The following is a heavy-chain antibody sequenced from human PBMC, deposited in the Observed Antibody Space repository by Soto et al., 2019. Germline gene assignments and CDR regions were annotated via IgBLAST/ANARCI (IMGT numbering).Heavy chain of an antibody. CDR3: ARDPWAADY. Sequence: EVQLVESGGGLVQPGGSLRLSCAASGFTVSTKYMSWVRQAPGKGLEWVSVIYSGGSTFYADSVRGRFTISRDNSKNTVNLQMNSLRAEDTAVYYCARDPWAADYWGHGTLVTVSP. CDR2: IYSGGST. CDR1: GFTVSTKY. J-gene: IGHJ4*01. V-gene: IGHV3-66*01. D-gene: IGHD3-16*01.